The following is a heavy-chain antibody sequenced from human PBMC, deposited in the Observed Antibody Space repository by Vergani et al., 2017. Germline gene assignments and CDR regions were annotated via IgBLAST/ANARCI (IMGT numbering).Heavy chain of an antibody. CDR1: GASINNDLYY. Sequence: QVQLHESGPGLVKPSQTLSLTCTVSGASINNDLYYWHWIRQPAGKGLEGIGRIYVCGITDYNSSLQSRGSMSVDTSKNQFSLSLTSVTAADTAVYCCARDNKQLRPRAFDLWGQVTMVTVSS. V-gene: IGHV4-61*02. J-gene: IGHJ3*01. CDR3: ARDNKQLRPRAFDL. CDR2: IYVCGIT. D-gene: IGHD4-23*01.